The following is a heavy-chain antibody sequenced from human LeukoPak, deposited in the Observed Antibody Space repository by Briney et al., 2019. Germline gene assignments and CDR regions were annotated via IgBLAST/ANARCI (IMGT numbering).Heavy chain of an antibody. Sequence: GGSLRLSCAASGFTFSDHYMDWVRQAPGKGLEWVGRTRNKANSYTTEYAASVKGRFTISRDDSKNSLYLQMNSLKTEDTAVYYCARDRGSYCYYYYMDVWGKGTTVTVSS. CDR1: GFTFSDHY. D-gene: IGHD3-16*01. CDR2: TRNKANSYTT. J-gene: IGHJ6*03. V-gene: IGHV3-72*01. CDR3: ARDRGSYCYYYYMDV.